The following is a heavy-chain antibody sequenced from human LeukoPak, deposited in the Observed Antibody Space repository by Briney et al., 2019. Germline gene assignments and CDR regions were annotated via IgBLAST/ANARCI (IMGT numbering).Heavy chain of an antibody. CDR2: ISTNGGST. Sequence: RGSPRLSRAASGFTFSSYAMSWVRHAPGEGLEWVSAISTNGGSTYFADSVKGRFTITRDNSKNTLSLEMNSLRPEDTAVYYCVKGSAGSRPYYFDYWGQGTLLTVSS. CDR1: GFTFSSYA. D-gene: IGHD6-13*01. CDR3: VKGSAGSRPYYFDY. V-gene: IGHV3-23*01. J-gene: IGHJ4*02.